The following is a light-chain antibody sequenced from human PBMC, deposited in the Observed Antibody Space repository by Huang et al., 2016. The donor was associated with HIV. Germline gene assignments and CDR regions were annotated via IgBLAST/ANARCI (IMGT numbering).Light chain of an antibody. CDR1: QSVSNN. CDR2: GAS. J-gene: IGKJ1*01. CDR3: QQFNSWPWT. Sequence: EVVITQSPATLSVSPGERATLSCRASQSVSNNLAWYQQRPGQAPRLLIYGASTRATGIPVRFSGSGSGTDFTLTISGLQSQDFAIYYCQQFNSWPWTFGQGTKVEIK. V-gene: IGKV3-15*01.